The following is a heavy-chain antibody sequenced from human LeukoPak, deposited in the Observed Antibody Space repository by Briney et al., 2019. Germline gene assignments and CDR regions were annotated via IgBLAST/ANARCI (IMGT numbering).Heavy chain of an antibody. CDR2: IYPGDSNT. CDR3: ARLRDSFGYIDY. D-gene: IGHD5-18*01. Sequence: GESLKISCEGSGYTFSTYWIGWVRQMPGKGLEWMGIIYPGDSNTKYSPSFQGQVTISADKSISTAYLHWSSLMAADTAMFYCARLRDSFGYIDYWGQGTLATVSS. J-gene: IGHJ4*02. CDR1: GYTFSTYW. V-gene: IGHV5-51*01.